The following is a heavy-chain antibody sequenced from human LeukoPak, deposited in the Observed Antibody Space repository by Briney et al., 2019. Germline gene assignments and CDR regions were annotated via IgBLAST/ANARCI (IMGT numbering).Heavy chain of an antibody. CDR3: VRGYQTFDY. D-gene: IGHD5-18*01. J-gene: IGHJ4*02. CDR1: GGSISSYY. Sequence: SETLSLTCTVSGGSISSYYWSWIRRPPGKGLEWIGYIYTSATTSSSPSLRSRVTISLDTSKNHLSLKLTSVTAADTAMYYCVRGYQTFDYWGQGTLVTVSS. V-gene: IGHV4-4*09. CDR2: IYTSATT.